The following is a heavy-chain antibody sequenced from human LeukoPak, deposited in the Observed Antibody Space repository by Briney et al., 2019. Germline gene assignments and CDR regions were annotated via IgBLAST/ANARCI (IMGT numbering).Heavy chain of an antibody. D-gene: IGHD3-16*01. CDR3: ASFGVNY. J-gene: IGHJ4*02. CDR1: GFTFSSYA. CDR2: LSGSGIST. Sequence: GGSLILSCAASGFTFSSYAMSWVRQAPGKGLEWVSTLSGSGISTYYASSVRGRFTISRDNSNNTVYLQMDSLRAEDTALYYCASFGVNYWGQGTLVTVPS. V-gene: IGHV3-23*01.